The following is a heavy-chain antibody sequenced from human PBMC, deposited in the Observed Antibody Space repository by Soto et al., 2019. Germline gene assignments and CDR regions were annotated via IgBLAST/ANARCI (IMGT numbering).Heavy chain of an antibody. CDR3: AREGEQLASHGAFDI. D-gene: IGHD6-6*01. V-gene: IGHV3-48*03. CDR1: GFTFSSYE. J-gene: IGHJ3*02. CDR2: ISSSGSTI. Sequence: GSLRLSCAASGFTFSSYEMNWVRQAPGKGLEWVSYISSSGSTIYYADSVKGRFTISRDNAKNSLYLQMNSLRAEDTAVYYCAREGEQLASHGAFDIWGQGTMVTVSS.